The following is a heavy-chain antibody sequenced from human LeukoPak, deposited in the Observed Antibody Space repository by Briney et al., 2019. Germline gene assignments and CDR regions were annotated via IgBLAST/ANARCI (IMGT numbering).Heavy chain of an antibody. V-gene: IGHV4-39*07. D-gene: IGHD3-9*01. CDR2: IYYSGST. CDR3: VRVAERTWLPYDAAFDI. Sequence: SETLSLTCTVSGGSISSSTYCWGWIRQPPGKGLEWIGSIYYSGSTSYYPSLKSRVTISVDTSKNQFSLKLSSVTAADTAVYYCVRVAERTWLPYDAAFDIWGRGTMVTVSS. J-gene: IGHJ3*02. CDR1: GGSISSSTYC.